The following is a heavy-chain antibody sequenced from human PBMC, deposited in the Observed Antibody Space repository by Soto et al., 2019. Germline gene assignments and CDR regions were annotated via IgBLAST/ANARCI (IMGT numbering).Heavy chain of an antibody. CDR2: TGRSLYPI. CDR3: ARDNRSFWNGYYRRYDYYGMDV. CDR1: GFSFSDYY. D-gene: IGHD3-3*01. J-gene: IGHJ6*02. Sequence: HVQLVESGGGLVEPGGSLRLSCAASGFSFSDYYVNWIRQAPGKGLEWISYTGRSLYPIYYADSVKGRFSISRDSAKNAVFLQINSLRVEDTAVYYCARDNRSFWNGYYRRYDYYGMDVWGRGTTVIVSS. V-gene: IGHV3-11*01.